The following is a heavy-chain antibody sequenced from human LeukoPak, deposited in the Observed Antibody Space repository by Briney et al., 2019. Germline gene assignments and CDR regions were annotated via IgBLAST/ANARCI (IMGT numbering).Heavy chain of an antibody. D-gene: IGHD6-13*01. CDR2: ISSSSSYI. J-gene: IGHJ4*02. V-gene: IGHV3-21*04. CDR3: AKDPLGLAAKVKGYFDY. Sequence: KTGGSLRLSCAASGFTFSSYSMNWVRQAPGKGLEWVSSISSSSSYIYYADSVKGRFTISRDNSKNTLYLQMNSLRAEDTAVYYCAKDPLGLAAKVKGYFDYWGQGTLVTVSS. CDR1: GFTFSSYS.